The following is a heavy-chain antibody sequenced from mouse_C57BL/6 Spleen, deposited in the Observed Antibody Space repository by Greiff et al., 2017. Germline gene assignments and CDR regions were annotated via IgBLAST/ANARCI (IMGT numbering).Heavy chain of an antibody. V-gene: IGHV1-50*01. Sequence: QVQLQQSGAELVKPGASVKLSCKASGYTFTSYWMQWVKQRPGQGLEWIGEIDPSDSDTNYNQKFKGKATLTVDTSSSTAYMQLSSLTSEDSAVYYCARYKWSYAMDYWGQGTSVTVSS. CDR1: GYTFTSYW. J-gene: IGHJ4*01. CDR3: ARYKWSYAMDY. D-gene: IGHD1-3*01. CDR2: IDPSDSDT.